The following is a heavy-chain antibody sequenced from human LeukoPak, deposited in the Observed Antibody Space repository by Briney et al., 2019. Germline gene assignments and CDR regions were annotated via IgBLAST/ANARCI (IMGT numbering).Heavy chain of an antibody. D-gene: IGHD4-23*01. CDR2: VKQDGSVK. CDR3: ARDRDDGGFEC. CDR1: GFTFSNYW. J-gene: IGHJ4*02. Sequence: GGSLRLSCAASGFTFSNYWMSWVRQAPEKGLEWVANVKQDGSVKQYMDSMKGRITISRDNAKKSLYLQMNSLRAEDTAVYYCARDRDDGGFECWGQGTLVTVSS. V-gene: IGHV3-7*01.